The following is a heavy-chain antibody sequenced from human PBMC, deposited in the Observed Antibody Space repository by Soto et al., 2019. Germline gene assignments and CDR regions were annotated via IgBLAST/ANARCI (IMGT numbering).Heavy chain of an antibody. J-gene: IGHJ4*02. CDR3: ARGRGVARRLDY. D-gene: IGHD2-21*01. Sequence: PSETLSLTCAVYGGSFSGYYWSWIRQPPRKGLEWIGEINHSGSTNYNPSLKSRVTISVDTSKNQFSLKLSSVTAADTAVYYCARGRGVARRLDYWGQGTLVTVSS. CDR1: GGSFSGYY. V-gene: IGHV4-34*01. CDR2: INHSGST.